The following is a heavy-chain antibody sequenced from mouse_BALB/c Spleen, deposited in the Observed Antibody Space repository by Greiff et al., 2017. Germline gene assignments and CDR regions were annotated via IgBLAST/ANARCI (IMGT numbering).Heavy chain of an antibody. CDR3: ARLGGYYDY. Sequence: VQLQQSGPGLVKPSQSLSLTCTVTGYSITSDYAWNWIRQFPGNKLEWMGYISYSGSTSYNPSLKSRISITRDTSKNQFFLQLNSVTTEDTATYYCARLGGYYDYWGQGTTLTVSS. J-gene: IGHJ2*01. CDR1: GYSITSDYA. D-gene: IGHD1-1*02. CDR2: ISYSGST. V-gene: IGHV3-2*02.